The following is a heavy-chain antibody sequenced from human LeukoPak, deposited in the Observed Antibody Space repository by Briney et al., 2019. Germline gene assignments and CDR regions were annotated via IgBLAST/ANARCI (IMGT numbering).Heavy chain of an antibody. CDR2: ISGSGGNT. D-gene: IGHD3-10*01. CDR1: GFTFSTYA. V-gene: IGHV3-23*01. CDR3: AKGAYYGSDDYFDY. Sequence: SGGSLRLSCAASGFTFSTYAMNWVRQAPGKGLEWVSSISGSGGNTYYADSVKGRFTISRDNSKNMLYLQMNGLRAEDTAVYYCAKGAYYGSDDYFDYWGQGTLVTVSS. J-gene: IGHJ4*02.